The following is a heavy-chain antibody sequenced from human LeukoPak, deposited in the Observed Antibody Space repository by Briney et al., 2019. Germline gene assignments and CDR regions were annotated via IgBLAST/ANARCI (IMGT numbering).Heavy chain of an antibody. Sequence: ASVKVSCKASEYTFTGYYMHWVRQAPGQGLEWMGWINPNSGGTNYAQKFQGRVTMTRDTSISTAYMELSRLRSDDTAVYYCARVYDSGSFSGVWGQGTLVTVSS. V-gene: IGHV1-2*02. CDR3: ARVYDSGSFSGV. CDR2: INPNSGGT. D-gene: IGHD3-10*01. J-gene: IGHJ4*02. CDR1: EYTFTGYY.